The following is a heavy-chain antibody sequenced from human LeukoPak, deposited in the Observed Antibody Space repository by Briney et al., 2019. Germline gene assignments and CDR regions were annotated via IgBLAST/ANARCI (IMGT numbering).Heavy chain of an antibody. Sequence: GGSLRLSCAASGFXVNKKHITWARQAPGKGLEWVSVIYSGGSTYYADSVKGRFTISRDNSKNTLNLQMSSLRVEDTAVYYCELFYLGSGTSDAFDIWGHGTMVTVSS. D-gene: IGHD3-10*01. CDR3: ELFYLGSGTSDAFDI. CDR1: GFXVNKKH. CDR2: IYSGGST. V-gene: IGHV3-66*01. J-gene: IGHJ3*02.